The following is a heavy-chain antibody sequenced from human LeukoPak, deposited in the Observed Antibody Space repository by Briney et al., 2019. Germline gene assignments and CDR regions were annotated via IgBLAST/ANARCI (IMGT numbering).Heavy chain of an antibody. CDR1: GFTFSNSS. Sequence: GGSLRLSCAASGFTFSNSSMNWVRQAPGKGLEWLSAITFNGGRTFYADSVKGRFTISRDNSKNTLYLQMNSLRPEDTAVYYCAKDPPHSPFDYWGQGTLVTVSS. CDR3: AKDPPHSPFDY. J-gene: IGHJ4*02. CDR2: ITFNGGRT. V-gene: IGHV3-23*01.